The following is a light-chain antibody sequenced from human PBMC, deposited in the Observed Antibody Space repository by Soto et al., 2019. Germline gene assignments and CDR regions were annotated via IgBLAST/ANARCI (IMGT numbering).Light chain of an antibody. CDR1: SGHSNYA. Sequence: QSVLTQSTSASASRGASVNLTCTLSSGHSNYAIAWHQQQPEKGPRYFMNVNSDGSHTKGDGIPDRFSGSSSGADRYLTISSLQSEDEADYYCQTWGTGIPVFGGGTKLTVL. CDR2: VNSDGSH. CDR3: QTWGTGIPV. V-gene: IGLV4-69*02. J-gene: IGLJ3*02.